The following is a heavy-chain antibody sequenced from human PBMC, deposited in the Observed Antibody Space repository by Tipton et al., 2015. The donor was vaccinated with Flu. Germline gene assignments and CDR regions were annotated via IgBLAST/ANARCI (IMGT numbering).Heavy chain of an antibody. J-gene: IGHJ2*01. Sequence: QLVQSGAEVKKRGASVKISCKASGYTFTKYYMNWVRQAPGKGPEWMGLINSSGGTTSYAQKFKGRLNMTRDTSTNTVYMELSSLTFEDTAVYYCARNRQQSRYFDLWGRGTLVTVSS. CDR1: GYTFTKYY. V-gene: IGHV1-46*01. D-gene: IGHD1-1*01. CDR3: ARNRQQSRYFDL. CDR2: INSSGGTT.